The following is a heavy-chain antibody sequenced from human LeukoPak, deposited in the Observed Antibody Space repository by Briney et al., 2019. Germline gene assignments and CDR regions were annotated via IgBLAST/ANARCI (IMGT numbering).Heavy chain of an antibody. CDR3: ATYSGTFYLQFDY. CDR1: GGSISSSAYY. Sequence: SETLSLTCTVSGGSISSSAYYWGWLRQPPGKGLEWKGSISYSRSTYHNPSLKSRVTISVDTPKNRFSLKLISVTAADTAVYYCATYSGTFYLQFDYWGQGTLVPVSS. J-gene: IGHJ4*02. D-gene: IGHD1-26*01. CDR2: ISYSRST. V-gene: IGHV4-39*01.